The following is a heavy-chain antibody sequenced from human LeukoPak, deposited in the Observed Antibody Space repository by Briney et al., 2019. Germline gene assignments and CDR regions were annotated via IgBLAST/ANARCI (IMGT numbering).Heavy chain of an antibody. V-gene: IGHV3-30*04. CDR1: GFTFSSYA. CDR3: ARVGGITMIVVAYFDY. CDR2: ISYDGSNK. D-gene: IGHD3-22*01. J-gene: IGHJ4*02. Sequence: PGGSLRLSCAASGFTFSSYAMHWVRQAPGKGLEWVAVISYDGSNKYYADSVKGRFTISRDNSKNTLYLQMNSLRAEDTAVYYCARVGGITMIVVAYFDYWGQGTLVTVSS.